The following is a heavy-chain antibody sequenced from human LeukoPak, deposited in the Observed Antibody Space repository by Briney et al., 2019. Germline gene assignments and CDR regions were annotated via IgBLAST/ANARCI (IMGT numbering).Heavy chain of an antibody. D-gene: IGHD6-13*01. Sequence: PGGSLRLSCAASGFTFSNTWMSWVRQAPGKGLEWVAFIRYDGSNKYYADSVKGRFTISRDNSKNTLYLQMNSLRAEDTAVYYCASIAAGNIWGQGTMVTVSS. CDR3: ASIAAGNI. CDR1: GFTFSNTW. V-gene: IGHV3-30*02. J-gene: IGHJ3*02. CDR2: IRYDGSNK.